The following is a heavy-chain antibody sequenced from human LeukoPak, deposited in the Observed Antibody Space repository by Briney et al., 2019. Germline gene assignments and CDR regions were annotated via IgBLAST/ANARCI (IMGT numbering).Heavy chain of an antibody. CDR1: GFTFSSYW. J-gene: IGHJ4*02. D-gene: IGHD3-10*01. CDR2: IKQDGSEK. V-gene: IGHV3-7*01. CDR3: ARDRMVRGVITAPIY. Sequence: GGSLRLSCAASGFTFSSYWMSWVRQAPGKGLEWVANIKQDGSEKYYVDSVKGRFTISRDNAKNSLYLQMNSLRAEDTAVYYCARDRMVRGVITAPIYWGQGTLVTVSS.